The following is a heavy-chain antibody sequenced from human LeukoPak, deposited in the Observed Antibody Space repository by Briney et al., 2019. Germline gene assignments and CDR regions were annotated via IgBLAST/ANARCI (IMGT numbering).Heavy chain of an antibody. CDR2: IYHSGST. D-gene: IGHD3-10*01. J-gene: IGHJ5*02. V-gene: IGHV4-38-2*02. CDR3: ARHLPFGELFLNSRDWFDP. CDR1: GYSISSGYY. Sequence: SETLSLTCTVSGYSISSGYYWGWIRQPPGKGLEWIGSIYHSGSTYYNPSLKSRVTISVDTSKNQFSLKLSSVTAADTAVYYCARHLPFGELFLNSRDWFDPWGQGTLVTVSS.